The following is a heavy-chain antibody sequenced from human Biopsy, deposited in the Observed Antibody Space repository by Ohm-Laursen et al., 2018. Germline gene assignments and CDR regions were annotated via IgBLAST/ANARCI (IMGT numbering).Heavy chain of an antibody. CDR2: ISGGETI. Sequence: SLRLSCTASGFPFSDYHMWWIRQAPGRGLEWVSYISGGETIYYGDSMKGRVTISRDNDKNSLYLQMHSLRVEDAAVYYCARDTRWSPYSMDVWGQGTTVTVSS. CDR3: ARDTRWSPYSMDV. J-gene: IGHJ6*02. D-gene: IGHD4-23*01. V-gene: IGHV3-11*01. CDR1: GFPFSDYH.